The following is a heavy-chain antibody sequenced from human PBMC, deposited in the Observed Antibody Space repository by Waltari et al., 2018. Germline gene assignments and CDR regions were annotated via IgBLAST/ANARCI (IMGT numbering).Heavy chain of an antibody. CDR3: ARITTEESITGMDV. CDR2: IRGDGSEK. CDR1: EFTLSQYW. V-gene: IGHV3-7*01. J-gene: IGHJ6*02. D-gene: IGHD3-3*01. Sequence: HLVESGGGLVQPGGSLNLSCAASEFTLSQYWMTWVRQSPGKGLEWVANIRGDGSEKYYVDSVKGRFVISRDNAKNILYLQMDSLTVEDTAVYYCARITTEESITGMDVWGQGTTVTVSS.